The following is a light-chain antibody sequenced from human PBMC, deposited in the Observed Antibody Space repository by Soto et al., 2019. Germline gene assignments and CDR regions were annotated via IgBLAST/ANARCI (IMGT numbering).Light chain of an antibody. Sequence: HSVRTQPPSASGSPVHSVTISCTGTSSDVGGYNYVSWYQQHPGKAPKLMIYEVSKRPSGVPDRFSGSKSGNTASLTVSGLQAEDEADYYCTSYAGSNNFFYVFGAGTKVTVL. CDR1: SSDVGGYNY. V-gene: IGLV2-8*01. J-gene: IGLJ1*01. CDR2: EVS. CDR3: TSYAGSNNFFYV.